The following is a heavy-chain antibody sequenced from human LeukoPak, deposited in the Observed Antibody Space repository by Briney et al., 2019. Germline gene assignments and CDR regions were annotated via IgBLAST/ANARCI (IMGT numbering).Heavy chain of an antibody. CDR3: ARVECSSTGCYFYY. CDR2: ISSSSTYI. CDR1: GFTLSSYS. D-gene: IGHD2-2*01. J-gene: IGHJ4*02. Sequence: PGGSLRLSCAASGFTLSSYSMNWVRQAPGKGLEWVSSISSSSTYIYYADSVKGRFTISRDNAKNSLYLQMNSLRAEDTAVYYCARVECSSTGCYFYYWGQGTLVTVSS. V-gene: IGHV3-21*01.